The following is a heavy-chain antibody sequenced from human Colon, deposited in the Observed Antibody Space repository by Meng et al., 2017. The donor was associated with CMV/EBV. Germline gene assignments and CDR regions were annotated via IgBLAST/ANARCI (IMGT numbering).Heavy chain of an antibody. J-gene: IGHJ4*02. CDR1: GFTFSDYW. CDR2: IKGDGSQM. Sequence: GESLKISCTASGFTFSDYWMSWVRQAPGKGLEWVANIKGDGSQMHYVDSVRGRFTISRDNSQSSVFLQMNSLRAEDTAVYYCAKEGGYWGQGTLVTVSS. V-gene: IGHV3-7*01. D-gene: IGHD3-16*01. CDR3: AKEGGY.